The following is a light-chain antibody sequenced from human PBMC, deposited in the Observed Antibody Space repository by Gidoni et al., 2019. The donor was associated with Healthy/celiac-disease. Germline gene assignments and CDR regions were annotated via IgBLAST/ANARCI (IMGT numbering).Light chain of an antibody. V-gene: IGLV2-14*01. CDR1: SSDVVGYNY. Sequence: QSALTQPASVSGSPGQSITISCTGTSSDVVGYNYVSWYHQHPGKAPKLIIYDVSNRPSGVSNRFSGSKSGNTASLTISGLQAEDEADYYCSSYTSSSTLFGGGTKLTVL. CDR3: SSYTSSSTL. CDR2: DVS. J-gene: IGLJ2*01.